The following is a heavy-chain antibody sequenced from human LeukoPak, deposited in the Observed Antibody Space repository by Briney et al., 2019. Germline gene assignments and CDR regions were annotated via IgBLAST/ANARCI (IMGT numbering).Heavy chain of an antibody. J-gene: IGHJ4*02. D-gene: IGHD5-24*01. CDR3: ARQTAKRFDY. V-gene: IGHV4-59*08. CDR1: GGSISSYY. CDR2: IYYSGST. Sequence: KPSETLSLTCTVSGGSISSYYWSWIRQPPGKGLEWIGYIYYSGSTNYNPSLKSRVTISVDTSKNQFSLKLSSVTAADTAVYYCARQTAKRFDYWGQGTLVTVSS.